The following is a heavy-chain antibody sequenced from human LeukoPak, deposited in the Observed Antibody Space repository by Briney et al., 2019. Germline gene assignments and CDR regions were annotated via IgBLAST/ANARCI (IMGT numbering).Heavy chain of an antibody. V-gene: IGHV1-2*02. CDR1: EYSFSDYY. CDR2: INCNSGGT. Sequence: GASVKVSCKASEYSFSDYYIHWVRQAPGQGLEWMGWINCNSGGTTYAQRFQGRVTMTRDRSMTTAYMELSRLTSDETAVYFCAREVVEARTAFDYWGQGTLVTVSS. D-gene: IGHD2-15*01. CDR3: AREVVEARTAFDY. J-gene: IGHJ4*02.